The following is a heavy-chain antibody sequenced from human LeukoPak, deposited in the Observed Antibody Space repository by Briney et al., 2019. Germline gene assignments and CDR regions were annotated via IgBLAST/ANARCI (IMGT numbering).Heavy chain of an antibody. D-gene: IGHD4-23*01. CDR3: ARVPVKESNYYYGMDV. CDR2: IYHSGST. J-gene: IGHJ6*02. V-gene: IGHV4-59*12. Sequence: SETPSLTCTVSGGSISSYYWSWIRQPPGKGLEWIGEIYHSGSTNYNPSLKSRVTISVDKSKNQFSLKLSSVTAADTAVYYCARVPVKESNYYYGMDVWGQGTTVTVSS. CDR1: GGSISSYY.